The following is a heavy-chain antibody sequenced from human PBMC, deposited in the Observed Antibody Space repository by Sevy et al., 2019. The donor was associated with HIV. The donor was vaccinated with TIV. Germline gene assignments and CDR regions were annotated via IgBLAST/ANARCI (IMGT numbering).Heavy chain of an antibody. D-gene: IGHD3-22*01. Sequence: GGSLRLSCAASGFTFSRYGMHWVRQAPGNGLEWVAVIWNDRGNKHYADSVKGRFTISRDNSKNTLYLQMNSLRAEDTAVYYCASLPNNYYDSSGSSGDDAFDILGQGTLVTVSS. CDR3: ASLPNNYYDSSGSSGDDAFDI. V-gene: IGHV3-33*01. CDR1: GFTFSRYG. J-gene: IGHJ3*02. CDR2: IWNDRGNK.